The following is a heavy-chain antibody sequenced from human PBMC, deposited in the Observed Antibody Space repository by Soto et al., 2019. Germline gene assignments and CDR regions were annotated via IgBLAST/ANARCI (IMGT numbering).Heavy chain of an antibody. CDR3: ARESSSAWYGSYAFDI. V-gene: IGHV3-7*05. CDR1: GFTFSSYR. D-gene: IGHD6-13*01. J-gene: IGHJ3*02. Sequence: DVQLVESGGDLVQPGGSLRLSCEASGFTFSSYRMGWVRQPPGKGLEWVANIRQDGNEKYYLDSMRGRFTISRDNARNSLSLQMNSLRSEDTAVYFCARESSSAWYGSYAFDIWGQGTMVTVSS. CDR2: IRQDGNEK.